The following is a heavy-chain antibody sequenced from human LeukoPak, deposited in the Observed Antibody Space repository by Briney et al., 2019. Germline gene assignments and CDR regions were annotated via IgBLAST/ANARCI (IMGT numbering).Heavy chain of an antibody. CDR1: GGSISSYY. J-gene: IGHJ4*02. CDR2: IYYSGST. D-gene: IGHD6-6*01. Sequence: SETLSLTCTVSGGSISSYYWSWIRQPPGKGLEWIGYIYYSGSTSYNPSLKSRVTISVDTSKNQFSLKLTSVTAADTAVYYCARAGFALAPHRGTPFDYWGQGTLVTVSS. CDR3: ARAGFALAPHRGTPFDY. V-gene: IGHV4-59*12.